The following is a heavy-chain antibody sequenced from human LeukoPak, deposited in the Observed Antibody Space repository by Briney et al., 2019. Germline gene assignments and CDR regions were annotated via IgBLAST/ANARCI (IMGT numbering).Heavy chain of an antibody. D-gene: IGHD5-18*01. CDR3: ARTTEGGYTYDYFYYYYMDV. Sequence: SETLSLTCTVSGGSISSYYWSWIRQPPGKGLEWIGYIYYSGSTNYNPSLKSRVTISVDTSKNQFSLKLSSVTGADTAVYYCARTTEGGYTYDYFYYYYMDVWGKGTTVTISS. J-gene: IGHJ6*03. CDR1: GGSISSYY. V-gene: IGHV4-59*01. CDR2: IYYSGST.